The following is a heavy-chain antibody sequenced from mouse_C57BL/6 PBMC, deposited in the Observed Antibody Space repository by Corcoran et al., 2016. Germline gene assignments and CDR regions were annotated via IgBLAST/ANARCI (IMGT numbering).Heavy chain of an antibody. CDR3: ARSDQKTAQALFDY. CDR1: GYTFTSYG. Sequence: QVQLQQSGAELARPGASVKLSCKASGYTFTSYGISWVKQRTGQGLEWIGEIYPRSGNTYYNEKFKGKATLTADKSSSTAYMELRSLTSEDSAVYFCARSDQKTAQALFDYWGQGTTLTVSS. J-gene: IGHJ2*01. V-gene: IGHV1-81*01. CDR2: IYPRSGNT. D-gene: IGHD3-2*02.